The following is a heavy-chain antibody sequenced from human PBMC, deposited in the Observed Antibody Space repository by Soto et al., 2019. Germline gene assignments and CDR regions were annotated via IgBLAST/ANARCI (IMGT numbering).Heavy chain of an antibody. V-gene: IGHV5-10-1*01. D-gene: IGHD5-12*01. CDR2: IDPSDSYT. Sequence: RSVGRVTIYRMSRVRQMPGKGLEWMGRIDPSDSYTNYSPSLQGHVTISADKSISTAYLQWSSLKASDTAMYYCPRVDRDAFDIWGQATMLTLSS. CDR3: PRVDRDAFDI. J-gene: IGHJ3*02. CDR1: VGRVTIYR.